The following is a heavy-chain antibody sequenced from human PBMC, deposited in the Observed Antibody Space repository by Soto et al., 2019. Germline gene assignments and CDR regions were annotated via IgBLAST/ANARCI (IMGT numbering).Heavy chain of an antibody. V-gene: IGHV1-69*01. J-gene: IGHJ3*02. Sequence: QVQLVQSGAEVKKPGSSVKVSCKASGGTFSSYAISWVRQAPGQGLEWMGGIIPIFGTANYAQKFQGRVTITADESTGTAYMELSSLRSEDTAVYYCARVLKGYYDSSGYAFDIWGQGTMVTVSS. CDR3: ARVLKGYYDSSGYAFDI. D-gene: IGHD3-22*01. CDR2: IIPIFGTA. CDR1: GGTFSSYA.